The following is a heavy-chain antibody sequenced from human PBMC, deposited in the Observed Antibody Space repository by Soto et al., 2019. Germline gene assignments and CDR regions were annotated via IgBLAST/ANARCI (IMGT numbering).Heavy chain of an antibody. CDR1: GFRLSSYA. V-gene: IGHV3-30*18. Sequence: QVRLVESGGGVVQPGGSLRLSCATSGFRLSSYAMHWVRQAPGKGLEWVALMSYDESKKYYADSVKGRFTISRDTSKNTLVLEMNNLRVEDTAVYYCAKVRRDGDFMHILVVDFWGQGALVTVSS. J-gene: IGHJ4*02. CDR2: MSYDESKK. D-gene: IGHD2-15*01. CDR3: AKVRRDGDFMHILVVDF.